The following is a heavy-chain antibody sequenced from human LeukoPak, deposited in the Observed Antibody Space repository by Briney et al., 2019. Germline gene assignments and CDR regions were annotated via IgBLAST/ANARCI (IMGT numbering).Heavy chain of an antibody. CDR1: GFTFTTYA. J-gene: IGHJ4*02. CDR3: AKVLGSGWSPDY. V-gene: IGHV3-23*01. D-gene: IGHD6-19*01. Sequence: PGGSLRLSCAASGFTFTTYAMSWVRQAPGKGLEWVSTVSDRDGDTYYADSVKGRFTISRDNSKNTLYLQMNSLRAEDTAVYYCAKVLGSGWSPDYWGQGTLVTVSS. CDR2: VSDRDGDT.